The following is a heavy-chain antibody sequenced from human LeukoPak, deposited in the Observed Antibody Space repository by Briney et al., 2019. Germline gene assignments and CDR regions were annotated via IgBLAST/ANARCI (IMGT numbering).Heavy chain of an antibody. Sequence: EPGGSLRLSCAASGFTFSSYSMNWVRQAPGKGLEWVSSISSSSSYIYYADSVKGRFTISRDNAKNSLYLQMNSLRAEDTAVYYCARDSRVATMAVAIDYWGQGTLVTVSS. CDR2: ISSSSSYI. V-gene: IGHV3-21*01. CDR3: ARDSRVATMAVAIDY. D-gene: IGHD5-12*01. J-gene: IGHJ4*02. CDR1: GFTFSSYS.